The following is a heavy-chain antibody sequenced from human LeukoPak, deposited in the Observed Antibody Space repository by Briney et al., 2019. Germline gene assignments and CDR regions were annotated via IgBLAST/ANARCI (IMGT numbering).Heavy chain of an antibody. V-gene: IGHV3-23*01. CDR2: ITNSGDPT. J-gene: IGHJ4*02. D-gene: IGHD3-22*01. CDR3: AKDRPNYHESNGHYYRPNGDY. Sequence: GGSLRVSCAASGFTFNIYSRRWDGQAQGKGLVWVSSITNSGDPTFCADSVKDRFTITRYDTKDRLYLQMSRLRAEDTAVYYCAKDRPNYHESNGHYYRPNGDYWGQGTLVTVSS. CDR1: GFTFNIYS.